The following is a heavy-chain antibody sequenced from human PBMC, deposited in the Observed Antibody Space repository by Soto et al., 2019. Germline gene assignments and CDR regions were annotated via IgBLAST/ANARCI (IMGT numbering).Heavy chain of an antibody. J-gene: IGHJ5*02. D-gene: IGHD1-7*01. Sequence: EVQLVETGGGLIQPGGSLRLSCAASGFTVSSNYMSWVRQAPGKGLEWVSVIYSGGSTYYADSVKGRFTISRDNSKNTLYLQMNSLRAEDTAVYYCKLELQDNWFDPWGQGTLVTVSS. CDR3: KLELQDNWFDP. CDR2: IYSGGST. CDR1: GFTVSSNY. V-gene: IGHV3-53*02.